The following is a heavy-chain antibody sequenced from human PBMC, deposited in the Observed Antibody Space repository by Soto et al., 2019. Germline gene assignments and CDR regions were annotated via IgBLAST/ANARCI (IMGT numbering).Heavy chain of an antibody. CDR2: IYWDDDK. J-gene: IGHJ3*02. CDR1: GFSLSTSGVG. Sequence: QITLKESGPTLVKPTQTLTLTCTFSGFSLSTSGVGVGWIRQPPGKALEWLALIYWDDDKRYSPSLKSRLTITKHTSKNQVVLTMTNMDPVDTATYYCAHRRTVTTWDAFDIWGQGTMVTVSS. D-gene: IGHD4-4*01. CDR3: AHRRTVTTWDAFDI. V-gene: IGHV2-5*02.